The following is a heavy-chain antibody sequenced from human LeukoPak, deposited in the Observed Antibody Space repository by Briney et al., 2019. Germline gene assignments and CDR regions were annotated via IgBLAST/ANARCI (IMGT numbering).Heavy chain of an antibody. J-gene: IGHJ5*02. Sequence: GGSLRLSCVASGFTFTDYFMSWVRQAPGKGLEWVSSISSSSSYIYYADSVKGRFTISRDNAKNSLYLQMNSLRAEDTAVYYCARGRYCSSTSCRNWFDPWGQGTLVTVSS. CDR2: ISSSSSYI. D-gene: IGHD2-2*01. CDR3: ARGRYCSSTSCRNWFDP. V-gene: IGHV3-21*01. CDR1: GFTFTDYF.